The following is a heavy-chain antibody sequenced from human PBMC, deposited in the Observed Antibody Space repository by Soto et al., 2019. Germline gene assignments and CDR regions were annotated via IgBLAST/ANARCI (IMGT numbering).Heavy chain of an antibody. Sequence: SETLSLTCTVSGGSISSGGYYWSWIRQHPGKGLEWIGYIYYSGSTYYNPSLKSRVTISVDTSKNQFSLKLSSVTAADTAVYYCASSRLRAPFDYWGQGTLDTVSS. D-gene: IGHD3-16*01. J-gene: IGHJ4*02. CDR3: ASSRLRAPFDY. CDR2: IYYSGST. CDR1: GGSISSGGYY. V-gene: IGHV4-31*03.